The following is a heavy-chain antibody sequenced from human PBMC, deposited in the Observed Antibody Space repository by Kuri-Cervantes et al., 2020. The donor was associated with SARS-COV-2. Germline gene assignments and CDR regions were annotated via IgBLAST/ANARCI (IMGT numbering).Heavy chain of an antibody. CDR1: GGSISSYY. CDR2: IYYSGGT. J-gene: IGHJ5*02. Sequence: SETLSPTCTVSGGSISSYYWSWIRQPPGKGLEWIGYIYYSGGTNYNPSLKSRVTISVDTSKNQFSLKLTSVTVADTAVYYCVSTETGNTNWFDPWGQGTLVTVSS. D-gene: IGHD1-7*01. V-gene: IGHV4-59*08. CDR3: VSTETGNTNWFDP.